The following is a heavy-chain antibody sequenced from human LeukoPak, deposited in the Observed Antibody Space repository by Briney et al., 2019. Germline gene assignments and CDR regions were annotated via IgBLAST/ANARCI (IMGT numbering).Heavy chain of an antibody. D-gene: IGHD3-16*01. J-gene: IGHJ5*01. V-gene: IGHV3-23*01. CDR1: GFTFSSYG. CDR2: ISGSGGST. Sequence: PGGSLRLSCAASGFTFSSYGMTWVRQAPGKGLEWVSAISGSGGSTYYADSVRGRFTISRDNSKNTLYLEMKSLRAEDTATYYCAKKPSVTWGWFDSWGQGTLVTVSS. CDR3: AKKPSVTWGWFDS.